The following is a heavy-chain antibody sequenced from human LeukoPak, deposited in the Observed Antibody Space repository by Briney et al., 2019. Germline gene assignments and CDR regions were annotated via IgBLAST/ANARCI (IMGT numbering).Heavy chain of an antibody. D-gene: IGHD7-27*01. CDR2: ISSSSSTM. CDR1: GFTFSSYS. V-gene: IGHV3-48*02. CDR3: ASGPFRTRPNWETLDY. Sequence: GGSLRLPCAASGFTFSSYSMNWVRQAPGKGLEWVSYISSSSSTMYYADSVKGRFTISRDTAKNSLYLQMNSLRDEDTAVYYCASGPFRTRPNWETLDYWGQGTLVTVSS. J-gene: IGHJ4*02.